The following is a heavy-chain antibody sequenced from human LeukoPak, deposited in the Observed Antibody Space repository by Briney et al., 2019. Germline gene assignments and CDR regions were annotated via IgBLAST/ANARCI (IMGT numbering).Heavy chain of an antibody. D-gene: IGHD6-6*01. CDR1: GGSISSSSYY. CDR2: IFHSGST. J-gene: IGHJ6*03. CDR3: ARGEREIAARPGSLYYYYYMDV. Sequence: SETLSLTCTVSGGSISSSSYYWGWIRQPPGKGLEWIATIFHSGSTYYNPSLRSRVTISVDSSKNQFSLKLSSVTAADTAVYYCARGEREIAARPGSLYYYYYMDVWGKGTTVTVSS. V-gene: IGHV4-39*01.